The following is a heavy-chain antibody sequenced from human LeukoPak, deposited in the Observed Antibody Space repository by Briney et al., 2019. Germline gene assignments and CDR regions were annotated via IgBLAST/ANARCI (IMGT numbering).Heavy chain of an antibody. J-gene: IGHJ4*02. CDR2: INPNSGGT. CDR3: ARVGAERQQLVRFGQFDY. D-gene: IGHD6-13*01. V-gene: IGHV1-2*02. CDR1: GGTFSSYA. Sequence: ASVKVSCKASGGTFSSYAISWVRQAPGQGLEWMGWINPNSGGTNYAQKFQGRVTMTRDTSISTAYMELSRLRSDDTAVYYCARVGAERQQLVRFGQFDYWGQGTLVTVSS.